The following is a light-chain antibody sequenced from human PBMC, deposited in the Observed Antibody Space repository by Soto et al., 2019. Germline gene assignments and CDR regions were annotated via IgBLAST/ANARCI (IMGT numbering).Light chain of an antibody. CDR2: DAS. CDR1: QSVRSW. V-gene: IGKV1-5*01. CDR3: QQYDNYPLT. Sequence: DIQMTQTPSTLSASVGDRVTITCRASQSVRSWLAWYQQKPGRAPKFLIYDASSLESGVPSRFSGSGSGTEFTLTISNLQPDDFATYYCQQYDNYPLTFGGGTNVDIK. J-gene: IGKJ4*01.